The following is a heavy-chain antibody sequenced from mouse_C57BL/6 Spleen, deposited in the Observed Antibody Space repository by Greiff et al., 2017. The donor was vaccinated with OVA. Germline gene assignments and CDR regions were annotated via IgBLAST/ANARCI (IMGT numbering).Heavy chain of an antibody. J-gene: IGHJ2*01. CDR2: ISSGSSTI. CDR3: ARGNYYGSSRFDY. CDR1: GFTFSDYG. D-gene: IGHD1-1*01. V-gene: IGHV5-17*01. Sequence: EVKLVESGGGLVKPGGSLKLSCAASGFTFSDYGMHWVRQAPEKGLEWVAYISSGSSTIYYADTVKGRFTISRDNAKNTLFLQMTRLRSEDTAMYYCARGNYYGSSRFDYWGQGTTRTVSS.